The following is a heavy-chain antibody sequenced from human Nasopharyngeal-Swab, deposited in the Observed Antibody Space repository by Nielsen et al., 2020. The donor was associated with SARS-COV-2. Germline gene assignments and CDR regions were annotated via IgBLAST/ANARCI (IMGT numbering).Heavy chain of an antibody. J-gene: IGHJ4*02. CDR3: AETKRYCSGGSCYRFDY. V-gene: IGHV3-30*18. CDR1: GFTFSSYG. D-gene: IGHD2-15*01. Sequence: GGSLRLSCAASGFTFSSYGMHWVRQAPGKGLEWVAVISYDGSNKYYADSVKGRFTISRDNSKNTLYLQMNSLRAEDTAVYYCAETKRYCSGGSCYRFDYWGQGTLVTVSS. CDR2: ISYDGSNK.